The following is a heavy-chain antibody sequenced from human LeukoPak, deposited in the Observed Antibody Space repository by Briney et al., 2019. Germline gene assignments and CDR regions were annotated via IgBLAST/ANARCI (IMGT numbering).Heavy chain of an antibody. Sequence: SETLSLTCTVSGGSISSSSYYWGWIRQPPGKGLEWIGSIYYSGSTYYNPSLKSRVTISVDMSKNQFSLKLSSVTAADTAVYYWARGLVVYFACLLVPSHYFNSGGQGTLSTVS. J-gene: IGHJ4*02. V-gene: IGHV4-39*01. CDR1: GGSISSSSYY. CDR2: IYYSGST. CDR3: ARGLVVYFACLLVPSHYFNS. D-gene: IGHD3-9*01.